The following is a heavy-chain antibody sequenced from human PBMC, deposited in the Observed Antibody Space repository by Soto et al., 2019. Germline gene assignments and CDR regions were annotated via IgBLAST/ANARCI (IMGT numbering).Heavy chain of an antibody. CDR2: INSDGSST. J-gene: IGHJ4*02. CDR3: ARDFEY. V-gene: IGHV3-74*01. CDR1: GFTFSTFW. Sequence: EVQLVESGGGLVQPGGSLRLSCEASGFTFSTFWMHWVRQAPGKGLVWVSRINSDGSSTNYADSVKGRVTISRDNAKNTLDLQLNSLRPEDTAGYYCARDFEYWGQGTLVTVSS.